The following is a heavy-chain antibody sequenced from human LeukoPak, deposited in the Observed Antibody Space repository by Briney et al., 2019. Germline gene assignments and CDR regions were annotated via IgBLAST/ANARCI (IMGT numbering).Heavy chain of an antibody. D-gene: IGHD2-15*01. CDR1: GFTFSDYY. CDR3: ARDSCSGGSCYAPFDP. CDR2: ISSSSSYT. V-gene: IGHV3-11*05. J-gene: IGHJ5*02. Sequence: GGSLRLSCSASGFTFSDYYMSWIRQAPGKGLEWVSYISSSSSYTNYADSVKGRFTISRDNAKNSLYLQMNSLRAEDTAVYYCARDSCSGGSCYAPFDPWGQGTLVTVSS.